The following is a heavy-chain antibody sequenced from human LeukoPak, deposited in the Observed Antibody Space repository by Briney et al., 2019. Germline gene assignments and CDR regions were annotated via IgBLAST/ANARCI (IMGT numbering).Heavy chain of an antibody. CDR1: GFTFGDYA. CDR2: IRSKAYGGTT. CDR3: TRELMITFGGVIVANDY. Sequence: GRSLRLSCTASGFTFGDYAMSWVRQAPGKGLEWVGFIRSKAYGGTTEYAASVKGRFTISRDDSKSIAYLQMNSLKTEDTAVYYCTRELMITFGGVIVANDYWGQGTLVTVSS. J-gene: IGHJ4*02. V-gene: IGHV3-49*04. D-gene: IGHD3-16*02.